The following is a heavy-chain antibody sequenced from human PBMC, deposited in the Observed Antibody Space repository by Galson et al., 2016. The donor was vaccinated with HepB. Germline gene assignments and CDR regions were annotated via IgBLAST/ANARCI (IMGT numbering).Heavy chain of an antibody. J-gene: IGHJ4*02. V-gene: IGHV3-48*03. D-gene: IGHD3-9*01. CDR3: AREPVRLGDLLTGPPKNPDY. CDR1: GFTFSRYE. CDR2: ISSSGTTI. Sequence: SLRLSCAASGFTFSRYEMHWVRQAPGKGLEWVSYISSSGTTIYYADSVKGRFTISRDNAKNSLYLQMNSLRAEDTAVYYCAREPVRLGDLLTGPPKNPDYWGQGTLVTVSS.